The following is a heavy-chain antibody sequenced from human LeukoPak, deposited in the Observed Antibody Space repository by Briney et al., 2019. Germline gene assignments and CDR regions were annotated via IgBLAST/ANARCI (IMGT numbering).Heavy chain of an antibody. Sequence: SETLSLTCTVSGGSISSYYWSWIRQPPGKGLEWIGYIYYSGSTNYNPSLKSRVTISVDTSKNQFSLKLSSETAADTAVYYCARVGGSRSGHFDYWGQGTLVTVSS. D-gene: IGHD3-10*01. CDR1: GGSISSYY. V-gene: IGHV4-59*01. J-gene: IGHJ4*02. CDR3: ARVGGSRSGHFDY. CDR2: IYYSGST.